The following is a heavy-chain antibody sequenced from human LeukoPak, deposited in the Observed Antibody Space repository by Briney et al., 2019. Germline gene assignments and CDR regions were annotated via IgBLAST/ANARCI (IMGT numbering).Heavy chain of an antibody. CDR2: IRYDGSNK. Sequence: GGSLRLSCAASGFTFSSYGMHWVRQAPGKGLEWVAFIRYDGSNKYYADSVKGRFTISRDNAKNSLYLQMNSLRAEDTAVYYCARIPPQRSILTGYYFDYWGQGTLVTVSS. CDR1: GFTFSSYG. CDR3: ARIPPQRSILTGYYFDY. D-gene: IGHD3-9*01. V-gene: IGHV3-30*02. J-gene: IGHJ4*02.